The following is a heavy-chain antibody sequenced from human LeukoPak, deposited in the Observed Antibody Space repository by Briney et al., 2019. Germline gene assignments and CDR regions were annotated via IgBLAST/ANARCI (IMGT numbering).Heavy chain of an antibody. Sequence: PGGSLRLSCAASGFTFSSYSMNWVRQAPGKGLEWVSSISSSSSYIYYADSVKGRFTISRDNSRNTLSLQMNSLTTEDTAVYYCARGTYSSSWYRFDYWGQGILVTVSS. CDR1: GFTFSSYS. D-gene: IGHD6-13*01. CDR3: ARGTYSSSWYRFDY. J-gene: IGHJ4*01. CDR2: ISSSSSYI. V-gene: IGHV3-21*01.